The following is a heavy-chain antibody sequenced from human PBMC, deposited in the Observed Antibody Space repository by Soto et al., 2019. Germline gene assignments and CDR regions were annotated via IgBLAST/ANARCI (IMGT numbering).Heavy chain of an antibody. CDR2: ISSSSSYI. CDR3: ARDEVSSTEYYFDY. D-gene: IGHD2-2*01. J-gene: IGHJ4*02. CDR1: GFTFSSYS. Sequence: GGSLRLSCVASGFTFSSYSMNWVRQAPGKGLEWVSSISSSSSYIDYADSVKGRFTISRDNAKNSLYLQMNSLRAEDTAVYYCARDEVSSTEYYFDYWGQGTLVTVSS. V-gene: IGHV3-21*01.